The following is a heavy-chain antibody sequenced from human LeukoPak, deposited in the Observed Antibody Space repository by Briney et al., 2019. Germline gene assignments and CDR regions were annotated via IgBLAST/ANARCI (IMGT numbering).Heavy chain of an antibody. J-gene: IGHJ6*03. CDR2: INPSGGST. D-gene: IGHD2-15*01. Sequence: ASVTVSCKASGYTFTSYYMHWVRQAPGQGLEWMGIINPSGGSTSYAQKFQGRVTMTRDTSTSTVYMELSSLRSEDTAVYYCASLLGYCSGNRCPSSANYYYYMDVWGKGTTVTVSS. V-gene: IGHV1-46*01. CDR1: GYTFTSYY. CDR3: ASLLGYCSGNRCPSSANYYYYMDV.